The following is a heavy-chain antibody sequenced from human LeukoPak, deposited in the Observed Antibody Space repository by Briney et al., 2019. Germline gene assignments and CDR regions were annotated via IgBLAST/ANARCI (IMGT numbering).Heavy chain of an antibody. V-gene: IGHV3-11*01. D-gene: IGHD2-2*01. Sequence: PGGSLRLSCAASGFTFSDYYMSWIRQAPGKGLEWVSYISSSGSTIYYADSVKGRFSLSRDNAKNSLYLQMNSLRAEDTAVYYCARGAGLPAAIGDYFDYWGQGTLVTVSS. CDR3: ARGAGLPAAIGDYFDY. J-gene: IGHJ4*02. CDR1: GFTFSDYY. CDR2: ISSSGSTI.